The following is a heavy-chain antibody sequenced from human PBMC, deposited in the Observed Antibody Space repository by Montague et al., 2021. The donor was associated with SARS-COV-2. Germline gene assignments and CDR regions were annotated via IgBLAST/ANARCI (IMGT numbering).Heavy chain of an antibody. CDR2: INHRGST. J-gene: IGHJ3*02. V-gene: IGHV4-34*01. CDR3: ARGTGPRSITLFGVIISGHGLEI. CDR1: GGSFSGYY. Sequence: SETLSLTCAVYGGSFSGYYWSWIRQPPGKGLEWIGEINHRGSTNYNPSLKSRVIISVDTSKNQFSLKLSSVTAAGTAVYYCARGTGPRSITLFGVIISGHGLEIWGQGTMVTVSS. D-gene: IGHD3-3*01.